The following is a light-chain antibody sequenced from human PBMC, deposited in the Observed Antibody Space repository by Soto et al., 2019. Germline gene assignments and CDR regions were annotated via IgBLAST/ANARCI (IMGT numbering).Light chain of an antibody. J-gene: IGLJ1*01. CDR1: SSDVGGYNF. Sequence: QSALTQPASVSGSPGQSITISCTGTSSDVGGYNFVSWYQQHPGKAPKFVIYEVSKRPSGVSNRFSGSKSGNTASLTISGLQADDEADYYCSSYTNNSPYVFGTGTNSPS. CDR2: EVS. V-gene: IGLV2-14*01. CDR3: SSYTNNSPYV.